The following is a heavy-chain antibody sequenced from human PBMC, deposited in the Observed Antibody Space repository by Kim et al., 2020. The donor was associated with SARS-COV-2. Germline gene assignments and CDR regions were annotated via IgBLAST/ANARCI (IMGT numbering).Heavy chain of an antibody. D-gene: IGHD5-18*01. CDR1: GYTFTSYA. J-gene: IGHJ6*02. Sequence: ASVKVSCKASGYTFTSYAMNWVRQAPGQGLEWMGWINTNTGNPTYAQGFTGRFVFSLDTSVSTAYLQISSLKAEDTAVYYCARVPRRIQLWFTVQGGMDVWGQGTTVTVSS. CDR3: ARVPRRIQLWFTVQGGMDV. CDR2: INTNTGNP. V-gene: IGHV7-4-1*02.